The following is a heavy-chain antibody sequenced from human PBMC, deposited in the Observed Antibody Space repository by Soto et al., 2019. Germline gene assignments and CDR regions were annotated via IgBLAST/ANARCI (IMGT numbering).Heavy chain of an antibody. Sequence: PSETLSLTCAVSGGSISSSNWWSWVRQPPGKGLEWIGEIYHSGSTNYNPSLKSRVTISVDKSKNRFSLKLSSVTAADTAVYYCARDYYDSSGYPDNDAFDIWGQGTMVTVSS. J-gene: IGHJ3*02. D-gene: IGHD3-22*01. CDR2: IYHSGST. CDR1: GGSISSSNW. CDR3: ARDYYDSSGYPDNDAFDI. V-gene: IGHV4-4*02.